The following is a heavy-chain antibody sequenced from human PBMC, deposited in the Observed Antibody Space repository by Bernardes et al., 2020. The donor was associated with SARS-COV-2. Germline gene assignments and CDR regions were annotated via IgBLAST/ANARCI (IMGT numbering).Heavy chain of an antibody. J-gene: IGHJ4*02. CDR2: ITSGSTNT. CDR1: GFPFSNFY. V-gene: IGHV3-11*05. D-gene: IGHD3-16*01. Sequence: GSLRLSCAASGFPFSNFYMSWFRLAPGKGLEWVSYITSGSTNTDYADSLKGRFTISRDDAKNSLYLQMSGLRVEDTAVYYCARERGGGYFDSWGQGSLVTVSS. CDR3: ARERGGGYFDS.